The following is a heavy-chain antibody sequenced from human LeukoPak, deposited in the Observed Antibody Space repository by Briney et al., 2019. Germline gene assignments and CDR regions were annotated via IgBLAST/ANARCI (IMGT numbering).Heavy chain of an antibody. CDR2: ISVGGGST. Sequence: GGSLILSCAASGFTFADYAITWVRQAPGKGLEWASTISVGGGSTYYADSVKGRFTISRDNSKNTLYLQMNSLRGEDTAVYYCAKMYNWNYFDYWGQGTLVTVSS. CDR3: AKMYNWNYFDY. J-gene: IGHJ4*02. CDR1: GFTFADYA. V-gene: IGHV3-23*01. D-gene: IGHD1-20*01.